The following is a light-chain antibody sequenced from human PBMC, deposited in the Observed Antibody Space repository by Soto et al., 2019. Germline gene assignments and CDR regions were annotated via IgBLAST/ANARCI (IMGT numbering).Light chain of an antibody. V-gene: IGKV1-5*01. CDR2: DAS. Sequence: DIQMTQSPSTLSAAVGDRVTITCRASQSISSWLAWYQQKPGKAPKLLIYDASSLESGVPSRFVGSGSGTEFTLTISSLQPDDFATYYCQQYNSYWGTFGQGTKVDIK. CDR3: QQYNSYWGT. CDR1: QSISSW. J-gene: IGKJ1*01.